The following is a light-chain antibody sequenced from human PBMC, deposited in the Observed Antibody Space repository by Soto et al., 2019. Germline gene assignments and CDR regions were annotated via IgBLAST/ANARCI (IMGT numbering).Light chain of an antibody. CDR2: LNSDGSH. V-gene: IGLV4-69*01. J-gene: IGLJ1*01. CDR3: PTWGTGIHV. Sequence: QLVLTQSPSASASLGASVKLTCTLSSGHSSYAIAWHQQQPEKGPRYLMKLNSDGSHSKGDGIPDRFSGSSSGAERYLIISSLQSEDGAHYYCPTWGTGIHVFGTGTKLTVL. CDR1: SGHSSYA.